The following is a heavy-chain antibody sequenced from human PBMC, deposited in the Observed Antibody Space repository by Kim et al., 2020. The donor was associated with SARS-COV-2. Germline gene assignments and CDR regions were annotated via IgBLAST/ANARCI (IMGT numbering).Heavy chain of an antibody. Sequence: NPSLKSRVTISVDTSKNQFSLKLSSVTAADTAVYYCARGGGWRYYYGMDVWGQGTTVTVSS. D-gene: IGHD3-3*01. CDR3: ARGGGWRYYYGMDV. J-gene: IGHJ6*02. V-gene: IGHV4-34*01.